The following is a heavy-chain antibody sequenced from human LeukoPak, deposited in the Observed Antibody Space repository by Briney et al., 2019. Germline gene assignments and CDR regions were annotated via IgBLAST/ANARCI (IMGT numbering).Heavy chain of an antibody. CDR1: GFAFPTYA. J-gene: IGHJ4*02. V-gene: IGHV3-23*01. CDR3: AIRGRAPGDSAPFL. D-gene: IGHD3-10*01. CDR2: IRVSDGAR. Sequence: GGSLRLSCVASGFAFPTYAMMWVRQVPGKGLEWVSSIRVSDGARFYADSVKGRFTMSRDNPKNTLFLQMNSLRPEDTAVYYCAIRGRAPGDSAPFLGGQGTLVTVSS.